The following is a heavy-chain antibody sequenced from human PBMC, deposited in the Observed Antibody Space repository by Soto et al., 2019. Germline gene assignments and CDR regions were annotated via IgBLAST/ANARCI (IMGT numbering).Heavy chain of an antibody. CDR1: GYTFTSYG. V-gene: IGHV1-18*01. CDR3: ARVYLGPVWAMGAFDI. J-gene: IGHJ3*02. CDR2: ISAYNGNT. Sequence: PSVKVSCKASGYTFTSYGISWVRQAPGQGLEWMGWISAYNGNTNYAQKLQGRVTMTTDTSTSTAYMELRSLRSDDTAVYYCARVYLGPVWAMGAFDIWGQGTMVTVS. D-gene: IGHD3-16*01.